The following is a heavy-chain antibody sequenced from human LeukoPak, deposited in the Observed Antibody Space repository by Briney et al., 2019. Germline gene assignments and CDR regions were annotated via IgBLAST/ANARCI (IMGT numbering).Heavy chain of an antibody. CDR1: GGSINSYY. D-gene: IGHD6-13*01. CDR2: IYYSGST. Sequence: PSETLSLTCTVSGGSINSYYWSWIRQPPGKGLEWIGYIYYSGSTNYNPSLKSRVTISVDASKNQFSLNLNSVTAADTAVYYCVRQRYTSGWFLDYWGQGTLVTVSS. CDR3: VRQRYTSGWFLDY. J-gene: IGHJ4*02. V-gene: IGHV4-59*08.